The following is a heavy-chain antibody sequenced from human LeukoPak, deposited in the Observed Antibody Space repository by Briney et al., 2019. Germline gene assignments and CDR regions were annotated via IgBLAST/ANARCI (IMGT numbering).Heavy chain of an antibody. V-gene: IGHV4-4*07. D-gene: IGHD6-19*01. J-gene: IGHJ4*02. CDR3: AGRAQTTGWSFDY. CDR1: GGSISSYY. CDR2: IHTSGST. Sequence: SETLSLTCIVSGGSISSYYWSWIRQPAGKGLEWIEQIHTSGSTNYNPSPKSRVAMSVDTSKNQFSLELSSVTAADTAVYYCAGRAQTTGWSFDYWGQGALVTVSS.